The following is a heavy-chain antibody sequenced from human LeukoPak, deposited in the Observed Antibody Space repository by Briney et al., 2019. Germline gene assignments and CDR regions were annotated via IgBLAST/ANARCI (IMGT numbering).Heavy chain of an antibody. CDR2: INHSGST. Sequence: PSETLSLTCAVYGGSFSGYYWSWIRQPPGKGLEWIGEINHSGSTNYNPSLKSRVTISVDTSKNQFSLKLSSVTAADTAVYYCARSRDGLFDYWGQGILVTVSS. CDR1: GGSFSGYY. J-gene: IGHJ4*02. CDR3: ARSRDGLFDY. V-gene: IGHV4-34*01.